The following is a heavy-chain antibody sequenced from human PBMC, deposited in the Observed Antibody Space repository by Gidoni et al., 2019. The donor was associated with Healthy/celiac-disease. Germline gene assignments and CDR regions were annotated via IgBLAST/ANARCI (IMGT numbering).Heavy chain of an antibody. CDR2: ISSSGSTI. CDR1: GFTFSSYE. CDR3: AREIAVAGYNYYYYYGMDV. D-gene: IGHD6-19*01. V-gene: IGHV3-48*03. Sequence: EVQLVESGGGLVQPGGSLRLSCAASGFTFSSYEMNWVRQAPGKGLEWVSYISSSGSTIYYADSVKGRFTISRDNAKNSLYLQMNSLRAEDTAVYYCAREIAVAGYNYYYYYGMDVWGQGTTVTVSS. J-gene: IGHJ6*02.